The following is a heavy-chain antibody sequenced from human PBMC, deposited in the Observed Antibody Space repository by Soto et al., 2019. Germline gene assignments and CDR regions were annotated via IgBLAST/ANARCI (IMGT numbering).Heavy chain of an antibody. CDR3: PTDQAVAGVFDY. V-gene: IGHV1-69*08. Sequence: QVPLVQSGAEVKKPGSSVKVSCKASGGTFSSYTISWVRQTPGPGLEWMGRIIPILGIANYAQKFQGRVTITADKATSTGYMELSSLRSEDTAVYYCPTDQAVAGVFDYLGQGTLVTVSS. D-gene: IGHD6-19*01. CDR2: IIPILGIA. J-gene: IGHJ4*02. CDR1: GGTFSSYT.